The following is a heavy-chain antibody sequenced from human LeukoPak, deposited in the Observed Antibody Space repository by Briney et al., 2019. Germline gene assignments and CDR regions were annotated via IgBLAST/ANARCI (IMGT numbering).Heavy chain of an antibody. CDR3: ARGYYDSSEAT. Sequence: GGSLRLSCAASGFTFSSYSMNWVRQAPGKGLEWVSYISSSSSTIYYADSVKGRFTISRDNAKNSLYLQMNGLRDEDTAVYYCARGYYDSSEATWGQGTLVTVSS. J-gene: IGHJ5*02. V-gene: IGHV3-48*02. CDR2: ISSSSSTI. CDR1: GFTFSSYS. D-gene: IGHD3-22*01.